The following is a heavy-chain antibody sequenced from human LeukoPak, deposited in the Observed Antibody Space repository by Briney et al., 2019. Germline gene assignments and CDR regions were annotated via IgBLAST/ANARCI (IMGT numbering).Heavy chain of an antibody. CDR1: GGSISSYY. Sequence: PSETLSLTCTVSGGSISSYYWSWIRQPPGKGLEWIGYIYYSGSTNYSPSLKSRVTISVDTSKNQFSLKLSSVTAADTAVYYCARDRPRHYYDSSGYSDYMDVWGKGTTVTVSS. J-gene: IGHJ6*03. V-gene: IGHV4-59*01. CDR2: IYYSGST. CDR3: ARDRPRHYYDSSGYSDYMDV. D-gene: IGHD3-22*01.